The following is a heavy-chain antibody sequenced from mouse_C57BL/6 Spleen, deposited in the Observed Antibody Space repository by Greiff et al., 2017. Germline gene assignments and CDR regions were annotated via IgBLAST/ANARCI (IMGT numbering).Heavy chain of an antibody. V-gene: IGHV5-4*01. D-gene: IGHD6-1*01. CDR3: ARVSLSWFAY. CDR2: ISDGGSYT. CDR1: GFTFSSYA. J-gene: IGHJ3*01. Sequence: EVQVVESGGGLVKPGGSLKLSCAASGFTFSSYAMSWVRQTPEKRLEWVATISDGGSYTYYPDNVKGRFTLSRDNAKNTLYLQMSHLKSEDTAMYYCARVSLSWFAYWGQGTLVTVSA.